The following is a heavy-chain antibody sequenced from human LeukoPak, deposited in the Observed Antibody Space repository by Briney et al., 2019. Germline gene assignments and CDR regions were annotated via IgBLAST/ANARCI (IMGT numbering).Heavy chain of an antibody. V-gene: IGHV3-9*01. CDR3: AKHKYDILTAEFDY. CDR1: GFTFDDYA. Sequence: GGSLRLSCAASGFTFDDYAMHWVRQAPGQGLEWVSGISWNSGSIGFAESVKGRFTMTSDNAKNSLHLQKNSLRAEDTALYYCAKHKYDILTAEFDYWGQRNLVTVSS. CDR2: ISWNSGSI. D-gene: IGHD3-9*01. J-gene: IGHJ4*02.